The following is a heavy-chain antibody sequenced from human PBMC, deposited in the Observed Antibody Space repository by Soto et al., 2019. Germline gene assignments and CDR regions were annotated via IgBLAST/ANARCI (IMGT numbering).Heavy chain of an antibody. CDR3: ARPFDSSGNDF. Sequence: ASVKVSCKASGYSFKLYYMHWVRQAPGQGLEWVGRINPSGGVTAYAQKLQGRVNITRDTSTSTVYMELSSLHSEDTALYYCARPFDSSGNDFWGQGTLVTVSS. CDR1: GYSFKLYY. D-gene: IGHD3-22*01. V-gene: IGHV1-46*02. CDR2: INPSGGVT. J-gene: IGHJ4*02.